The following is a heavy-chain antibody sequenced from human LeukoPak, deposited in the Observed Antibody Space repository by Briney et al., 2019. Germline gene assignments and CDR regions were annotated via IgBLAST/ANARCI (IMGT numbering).Heavy chain of an antibody. V-gene: IGHV3-23*01. CDR1: GFSFSIYA. D-gene: IGHD6-19*01. Sequence: GGSLRLPCAVSGFSFSIYAMSWGRQAPRRGLEWVSTINDGGDRTFYADSVKGRFTISRDNSKNTLFLQMTILRVEGTAVYYCVKVGGGGGWYWSPCGHVTLVTVSS. J-gene: IGHJ5*02. CDR3: VKVGGGGGWYWSP. CDR2: INDGGDRT.